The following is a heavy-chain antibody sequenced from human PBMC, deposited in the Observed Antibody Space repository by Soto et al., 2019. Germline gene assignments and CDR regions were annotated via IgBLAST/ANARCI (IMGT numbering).Heavy chain of an antibody. D-gene: IGHD3-3*01. Sequence: PGGSLRLSCAASGFTFSSYGMHWVRQAPGKGLEWVAVLWFDGSNTYYADSVKGRFTISRDNSKNTLYVQMNSLRAEDTAIYYCARDPRRSTSGRPYFDYWGQGTLVTVSS. CDR1: GFTFSSYG. V-gene: IGHV3-33*01. CDR2: LWFDGSNT. J-gene: IGHJ4*02. CDR3: ARDPRRSTSGRPYFDY.